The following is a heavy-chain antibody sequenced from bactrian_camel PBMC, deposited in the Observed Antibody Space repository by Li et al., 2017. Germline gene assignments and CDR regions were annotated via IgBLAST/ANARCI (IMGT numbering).Heavy chain of an antibody. CDR1: GYRTSRYS. V-gene: IGHV3S53*01. Sequence: HVQLVESGGGSVQAGGSLRLSCVASGYRTSRYSLGWFRQAPGKDREGVAAIDSDASTIYAPSLKGRFTISADKAENIVYLQMNNLKPDDAAMYYCAMELYCGLLGNDYNVWGPGTQVTVS. CDR2: IDSDAST. J-gene: IGHJ4*01. D-gene: IGHD3*01. CDR3: AMELYCGLLGNDYNV.